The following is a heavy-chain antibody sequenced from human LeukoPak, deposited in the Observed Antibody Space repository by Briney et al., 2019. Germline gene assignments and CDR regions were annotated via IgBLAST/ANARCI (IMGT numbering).Heavy chain of an antibody. CDR3: ARVSSKATVRGLITKKNYYYYYMDV. CDR2: ISYDGSNK. Sequence: PGRSLRLSCAASGFTFSSYAMHWVRQAPGKGLEWVAVISYDGSNKYYADSVKGRFTISRDNSKNTLYLQMNSLRAEDTAVYYCARVSSKATVRGLITKKNYYYYYMDVWGKGTTVTISS. J-gene: IGHJ6*03. D-gene: IGHD3-10*01. V-gene: IGHV3-30*04. CDR1: GFTFSSYA.